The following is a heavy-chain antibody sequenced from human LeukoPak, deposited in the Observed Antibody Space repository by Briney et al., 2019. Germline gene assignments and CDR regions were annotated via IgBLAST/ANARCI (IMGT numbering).Heavy chain of an antibody. CDR1: GGSFSGYY. CDR3: ARGIRITMVRGANKFDY. Sequence: TSETLSLTCAVYGGSFSGYYWSWIRQPPGKGLEWIGEINHSGSTNYNPSLKSRVTISVDTSKNQFSLKLSSVTAADTAVYYCARGIRITMVRGANKFDYWGQGTLVTVSS. D-gene: IGHD3-10*01. V-gene: IGHV4-34*01. J-gene: IGHJ4*02. CDR2: INHSGST.